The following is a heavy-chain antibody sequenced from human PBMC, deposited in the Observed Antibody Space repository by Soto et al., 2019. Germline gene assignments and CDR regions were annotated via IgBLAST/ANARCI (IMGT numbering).Heavy chain of an antibody. J-gene: IGHJ5*02. D-gene: IGHD6-19*01. CDR3: ASAVAGIGWFDP. V-gene: IGHV1-69*13. Sequence: ASVKVSCKASGGTFSSYAISWVRQAPGQGLEWMGGIIPIFGTANYAQKFRGRVTITADESTSTAYMELSSLRSEDTAVYYCASAVAGIGWFDPWGQGTLVTVSS. CDR2: IIPIFGTA. CDR1: GGTFSSYA.